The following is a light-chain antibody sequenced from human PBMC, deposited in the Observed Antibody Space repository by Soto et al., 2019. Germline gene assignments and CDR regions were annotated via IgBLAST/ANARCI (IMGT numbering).Light chain of an antibody. J-gene: IGKJ4*01. V-gene: IGKV3-20*01. CDR3: QQYGSTPLT. Sequence: EIVLTQSPGTLSLSPGERATLSCRASQSVGNNYLAWYQQKPGQAPRFLIYDASSRATGIPDRFSGSGSGTDFTLTISRLETEDFAVYYGQQYGSTPLTFCGGTKVEIK. CDR1: QSVGNNY. CDR2: DAS.